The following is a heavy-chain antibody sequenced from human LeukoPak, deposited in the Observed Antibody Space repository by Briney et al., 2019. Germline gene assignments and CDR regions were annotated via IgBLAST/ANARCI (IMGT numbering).Heavy chain of an antibody. V-gene: IGHV3-7*01. CDR3: AKDSYSKGDY. CDR2: IKNDGTVK. CDR1: GFTFSTYW. J-gene: IGHJ4*02. D-gene: IGHD6-13*01. Sequence: GGSLRLSCAASGFTFSTYWMTWVRQAPGKGLEWVANIKNDGTVKNYVDSVKGRFTISRDNAKNSLYLQMNSLRAEDTAVYYCAKDSYSKGDYWGQGVLVTVSS.